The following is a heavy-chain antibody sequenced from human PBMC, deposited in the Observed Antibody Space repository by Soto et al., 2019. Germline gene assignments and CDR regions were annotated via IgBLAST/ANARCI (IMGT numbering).Heavy chain of an antibody. V-gene: IGHV3-72*01. CDR3: ARGRGLRLGSYYYYYGMDV. CDR2: TASKDESYTT. D-gene: IGHD3-16*01. CDR1: GFTFSDHY. J-gene: IGHJ6*02. Sequence: PGGSLRLSCAASGFTFSDHYMDWVRQAPGKGLEWVGRTASKDESYTTGYAACVKGRFTVSRDDSKSTLFLQMNSLRTEDTAVYYCARGRGLRLGSYYYYYGMDVWGQGTTVTVSS.